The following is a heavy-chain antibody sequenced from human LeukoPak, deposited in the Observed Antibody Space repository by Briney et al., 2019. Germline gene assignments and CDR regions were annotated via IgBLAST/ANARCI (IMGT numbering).Heavy chain of an antibody. D-gene: IGHD2/OR15-2a*01. CDR3: ARDGTTASYYYYGMDV. Sequence: SVKVSCKASGGTFSSYAISWVRQAPGQGLEWMGRIIPILGIANYAQKFQGRVTITADKSTSTAYMELSSLRSEDTAVYYCARDGTTASYYYYGMDVWGQGTTVTVSS. J-gene: IGHJ6*02. CDR1: GGTFSSYA. CDR2: IIPILGIA. V-gene: IGHV1-69*04.